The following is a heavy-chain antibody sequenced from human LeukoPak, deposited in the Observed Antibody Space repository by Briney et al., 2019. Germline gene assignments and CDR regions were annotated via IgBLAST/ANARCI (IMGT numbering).Heavy chain of an antibody. V-gene: IGHV1-2*02. D-gene: IGHD3-22*01. Sequence: ASVKVSCKASGYTFTGHYMHWVRQAPGQGLEWMGWINPNSGGTNYAQKFQGRVTMTRDTSISTTYMELSGLRSDDTAVYYCARGQYYYDDAYPLHYWGQGTLVTVSS. J-gene: IGHJ4*02. CDR2: INPNSGGT. CDR1: GYTFTGHY. CDR3: ARGQYYYDDAYPLHY.